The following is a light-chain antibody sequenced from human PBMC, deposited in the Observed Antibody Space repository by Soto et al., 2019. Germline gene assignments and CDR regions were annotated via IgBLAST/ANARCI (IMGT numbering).Light chain of an antibody. CDR1: NSNIGSNY. V-gene: IGLV1-47*01. J-gene: IGLJ2*01. CDR2: RNT. CDR3: AGWEDSLNGVA. Sequence: QSVLTQPPSASGTPGQTVTISCSGSNSNIGSNYVYWYQQLPGTAPKLLVYRNTQRPSGVPDRFSGSKSGTSASLAISGLQSEDEADYYCAGWEDSLNGVAFGGGTKVTVL.